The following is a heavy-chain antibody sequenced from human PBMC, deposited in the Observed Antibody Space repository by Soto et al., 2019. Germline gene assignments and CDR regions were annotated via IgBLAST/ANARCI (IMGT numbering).Heavy chain of an antibody. CDR2: IYYSGST. J-gene: IGHJ4*02. D-gene: IGHD1-26*01. Sequence: SETLSLTCTVSGGSIRSYYWSWIRQPPGKGLEWIGYIYYSGSTNYNPSLKSRVTISVDTSKNQFSLKLSSVTAADTAVYYCAGQWELQQGVDYWGQGTLVTVSS. CDR3: AGQWELQQGVDY. CDR1: GGSIRSYY. V-gene: IGHV4-59*01.